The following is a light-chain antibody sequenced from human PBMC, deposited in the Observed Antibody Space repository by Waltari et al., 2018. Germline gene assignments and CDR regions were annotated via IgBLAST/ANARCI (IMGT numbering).Light chain of an antibody. J-gene: IGKJ2*01. CDR1: ESIGSY. V-gene: IGKV1-39*01. CDR3: QQSYSALGYT. Sequence: DIQMTQSPSSLSASVGDTVTIPCRAAESIGSYLSWYQQKPGKAPKLLIYTASSLETGVPSRFSGSGSGTDFTLTISSLQPEDSATYYCQQSYSALGYTYGQGTKLEIK. CDR2: TAS.